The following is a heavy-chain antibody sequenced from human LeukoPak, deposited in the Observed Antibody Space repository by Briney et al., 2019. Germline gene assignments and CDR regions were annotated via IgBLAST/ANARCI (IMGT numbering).Heavy chain of an antibody. CDR1: GFTFSSSA. V-gene: IGHV3-21*01. CDR3: ARFFIGDYYDSSGYDY. D-gene: IGHD3-22*01. CDR2: ISSSSSYI. Sequence: GGSLRLSCAASGFTFSSSAMNWVRQAPGKGLEWVSSISSSSSYIYYADSVKGRFTISRDNAKNSLYLQMNSLRAEDTAVYYCARFFIGDYYDSSGYDYWGQGTLVTVSS. J-gene: IGHJ4*02.